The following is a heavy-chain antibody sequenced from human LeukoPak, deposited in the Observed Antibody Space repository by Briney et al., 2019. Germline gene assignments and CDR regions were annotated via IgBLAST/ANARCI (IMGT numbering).Heavy chain of an antibody. J-gene: IGHJ5*02. CDR1: GGTFSSYA. CDR2: IIPIFGTA. CDR3: ASGVFGGYNWSDP. D-gene: IGHD3-3*01. V-gene: IGHV1-69*13. Sequence: SVKVSCKASGGTFSSYAISWVRQAPGQGLEWMGGIIPIFGTANYAQKFQGRVTITADESTSTAYMELSSLRSEDTAVYYCASGVFGGYNWSDPWGQGTLVTVSS.